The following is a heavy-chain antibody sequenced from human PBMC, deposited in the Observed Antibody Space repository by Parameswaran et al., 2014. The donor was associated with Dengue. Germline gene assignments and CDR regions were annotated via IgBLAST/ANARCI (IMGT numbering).Heavy chain of an antibody. V-gene: IGHV1-2*06. D-gene: IGHD2-15*01. CDR2: INPNSGGT. Sequence: PGASVKVSCRASGYTFTGYYMHWVRQAPGQGLEWMGRINPNSGGTNYAQKFQGRVTMTRDTSISTAYMELSRLRSDDTAVYYCARGRRVVAATRYYYYGMDVWGQGTTVTVSS. CDR3: ARGRRVVAATRYYYYGMDV. CDR1: GYTFTGYY. J-gene: IGHJ6*02.